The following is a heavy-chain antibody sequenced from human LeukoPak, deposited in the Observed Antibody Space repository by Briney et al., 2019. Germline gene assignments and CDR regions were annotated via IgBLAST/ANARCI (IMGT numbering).Heavy chain of an antibody. Sequence: GGSLRLSCAASGFTFSGYAMSWVRQAPGKGLEWVSAISGSGGSTYYADSVKGRFTISRDNSKNTLYLQMNSLRAEDTAVYYCARGRGVVVIAYFDYWGQGTLVTVSS. CDR1: GFTFSGYA. CDR2: ISGSGGST. J-gene: IGHJ4*02. CDR3: ARGRGVVVIAYFDY. V-gene: IGHV3-23*01. D-gene: IGHD3-22*01.